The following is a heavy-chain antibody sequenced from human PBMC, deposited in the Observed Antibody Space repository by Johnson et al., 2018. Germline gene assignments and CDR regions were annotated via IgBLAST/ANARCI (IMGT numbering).Heavy chain of an antibody. CDR2: ISWDGGST. D-gene: IGHD2-21*02. CDR1: GFTFDDYA. J-gene: IGHJ4*02. V-gene: IGHV3-43D*03. CDR3: AKVSRTYCGGDCQVDY. Sequence: EVQLLETGGVVVQXGGSLRLXCAASGFTFDDYAMHWVRQAPGKGLEWVSLISWDGGSTSYADSVTGRFTISRDNSKNSLYLEMNSLRAEDTALYYCAKVSRTYCGGDCQVDYWGQGTLVTVSS.